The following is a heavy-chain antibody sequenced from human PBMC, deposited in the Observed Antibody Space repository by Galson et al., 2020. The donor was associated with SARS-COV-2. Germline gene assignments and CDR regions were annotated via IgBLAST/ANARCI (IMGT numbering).Heavy chain of an antibody. CDR2: IWYDGSNK. D-gene: IGHD6-19*01. CDR3: ARDLGYSSGWTDIVDY. J-gene: IGHJ4*02. Sequence: GGSLRLSCAASGFTFSSYGMHWVRQAPGKGLEWVAVIWYDGSNKYYADSVKGRFTISRDNSKNTLYLQMNSLRAEDTAVYYCARDLGYSSGWTDIVDYWGQGTLVTVSS. CDR1: GFTFSSYG. V-gene: IGHV3-33*01.